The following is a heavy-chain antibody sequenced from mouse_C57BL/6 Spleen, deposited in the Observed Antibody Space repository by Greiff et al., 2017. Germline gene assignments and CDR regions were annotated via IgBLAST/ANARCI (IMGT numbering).Heavy chain of an antibody. D-gene: IGHD1-1*01. CDR2: ISSGSSTI. Sequence: EVMLVESGGGLVKPGGSLKLSCAASGFTFSDYGMHWVRQAPEKGLEWVAYISSGSSTIYYADTVKGRFTISRDNAKNTLFLQMTSLRSEDTAMYYCARITTGGFAYWGQGTLVTVSA. V-gene: IGHV5-17*01. J-gene: IGHJ3*01. CDR1: GFTFSDYG. CDR3: ARITTGGFAY.